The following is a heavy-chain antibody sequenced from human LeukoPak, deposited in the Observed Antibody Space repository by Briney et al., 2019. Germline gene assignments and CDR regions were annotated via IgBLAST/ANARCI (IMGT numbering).Heavy chain of an antibody. CDR1: GFTFTNFG. J-gene: IGHJ4*02. Sequence: GGSLRLSCASSGFTFTNFGLHWVRQAPGHGPEWVAGISSDGKYTGYADSVRGRFTISRDNPADTLSLQMSRLRAEYTAVYYCVKDISEANYFDFWGQGTLVPVSS. V-gene: IGHV3-30*18. CDR2: ISSDGKYT. CDR3: VKDISEANYFDF.